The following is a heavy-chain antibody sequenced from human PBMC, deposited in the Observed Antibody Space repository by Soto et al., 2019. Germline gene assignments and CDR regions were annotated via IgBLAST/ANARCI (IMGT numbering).Heavy chain of an antibody. CDR3: ARSQRITTIVVVMYYFDY. CDR2: IIPIFGTA. V-gene: IGHV1-69*13. J-gene: IGHJ4*02. Sequence: SVKVSCKASGGTFSSYAISWVRQAPGQGLEWMGGIIPIFGTANYAQKFQGRVTITADESTSTAYMELSSLRSEDTAVYYCARSQRITTIVVVMYYFDYWGQGTLVTVSS. D-gene: IGHD3-22*01. CDR1: GGTFSSYA.